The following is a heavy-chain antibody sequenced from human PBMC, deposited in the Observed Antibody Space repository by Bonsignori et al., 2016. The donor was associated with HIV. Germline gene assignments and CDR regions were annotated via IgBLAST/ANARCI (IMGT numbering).Heavy chain of an antibody. D-gene: IGHD3-16*02. CDR2: TNEDGRRT. Sequence: EVQLVESGGGLVQPGGSLRLSCAASGFPFSFYWMHWVRQAPGKGLVWVSRTNEDGRRTDYADSVRGRFTISRDNSKNTLYLEMHSLTVEDTAVYYCGRDLSGRDDYWGQGAMGHRLL. CDR3: GRDLSGRDDY. CDR1: GFPFSFYW. J-gene: IGHJ4*02. V-gene: IGHV3-74*01.